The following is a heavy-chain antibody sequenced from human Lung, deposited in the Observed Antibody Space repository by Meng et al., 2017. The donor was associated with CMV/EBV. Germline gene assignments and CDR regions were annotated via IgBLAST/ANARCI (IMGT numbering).Heavy chain of an antibody. J-gene: IGHJ6*02. V-gene: IGHV2-26*01. CDR1: GFSLSNARMG. CDR3: ARIPAAIGGYYYYGMDV. Sequence: GPXLVXPTETLTLTCTVSGFSLSNARMGVSWIRQPPGKALEWLAHIFSNDEKSYSTSLKSRLTISKDTSKSQVVLTMTNMDPVDTATYYCARIPAAIGGYYYYGMDVWGQGTXVTVSS. CDR2: IFSNDEK. D-gene: IGHD2-2*01.